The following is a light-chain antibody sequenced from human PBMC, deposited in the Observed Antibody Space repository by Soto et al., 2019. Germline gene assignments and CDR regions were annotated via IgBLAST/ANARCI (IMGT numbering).Light chain of an antibody. J-gene: IGKJ5*01. CDR1: QSITNNF. CDR3: QQYGSSAIT. CDR2: GAF. Sequence: EVVLTQSQGTLSFYPGDTVTLSCRASQSITNNFLAWYQHTPGQAPRRLIYGAFSRATGIPDRFSGSVSGTDFTLTISRLEPEDFAVYHCQQYGSSAITFGQGPRRDI. V-gene: IGKV3-20*01.